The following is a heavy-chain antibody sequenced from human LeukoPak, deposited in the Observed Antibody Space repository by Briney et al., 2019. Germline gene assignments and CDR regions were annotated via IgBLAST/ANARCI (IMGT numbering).Heavy chain of an antibody. CDR3: ARYEYYGAGTLAGPDY. CDR1: GGSFSGYY. J-gene: IGHJ4*02. V-gene: IGHV4-34*01. CDR2: INHSGST. D-gene: IGHD3-10*01. Sequence: SETLSLTCAVYGGSFSGYYWSWIRQPPGKGLEWIGEINHSGSTYYNPSLKSRVTISVDTSKNQFSLKLNSVTVADTAVYYCARYEYYGAGTLAGPDYWGQGTLVTVSS.